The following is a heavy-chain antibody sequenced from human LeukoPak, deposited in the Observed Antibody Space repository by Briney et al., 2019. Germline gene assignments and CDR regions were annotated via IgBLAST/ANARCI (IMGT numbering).Heavy chain of an antibody. Sequence: SETLSLTCAVSGGSFSGYYWSWIRQPPGKGLEWIGEINHSGSTNYNPSLKSRVTISVDTSKNQFSLKLSSVTAADTAVYYCAREVFRWRITMVRGVSPSFDIWGQGTMVTVSS. J-gene: IGHJ3*02. CDR3: AREVFRWRITMVRGVSPSFDI. D-gene: IGHD3-10*01. CDR1: GGSFSGYY. V-gene: IGHV4-34*01. CDR2: INHSGST.